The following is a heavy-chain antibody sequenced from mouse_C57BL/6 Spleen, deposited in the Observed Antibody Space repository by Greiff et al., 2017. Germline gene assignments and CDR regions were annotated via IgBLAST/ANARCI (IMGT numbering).Heavy chain of an antibody. Sequence: VQLQQPGAELVMPGASVKLSCKASGYTFTSYWMHWVKQRPGQGLEWIGEIDPSDSYTNYNQKFKGKSTLTVDKSSSTAYMQLSSLTSEDSAVYYCARNYYYGSSYYFDYWGQGTTLTVSS. CDR1: GYTFTSYW. D-gene: IGHD1-1*01. CDR2: IDPSDSYT. J-gene: IGHJ2*01. CDR3: ARNYYYGSSYYFDY. V-gene: IGHV1-69*01.